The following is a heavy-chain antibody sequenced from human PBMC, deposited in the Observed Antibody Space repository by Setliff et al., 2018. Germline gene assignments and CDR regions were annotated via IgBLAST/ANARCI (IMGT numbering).Heavy chain of an antibody. CDR3: TTDSMFYFDSSGYHVLDY. CDR2: IKSKTDGGTI. D-gene: IGHD3-22*01. CDR1: GFTFSSYA. Sequence: PGGSLRLSCAASGFTFSSYAMSWVRQAPGKGLEWVGRIKSKTDGGTIDYAAPVKGRLTISRDDSKNTLYLQVNSLRSEDTAVYYCTTDSMFYFDSSGYHVLDYWGQGTLVTVSS. V-gene: IGHV3-15*01. J-gene: IGHJ4*02.